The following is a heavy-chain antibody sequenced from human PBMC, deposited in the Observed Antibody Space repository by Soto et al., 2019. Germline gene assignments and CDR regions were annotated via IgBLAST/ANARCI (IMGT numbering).Heavy chain of an antibody. D-gene: IGHD5-18*01. J-gene: IGHJ3*02. Sequence: SETLSLTCTVSGGSISGYYWSWIRQPPGKGLEWIGYIYYSGSTNYNPSLKSRVTISVDTSKNQFSLKLSSVTAADTAVYYCARRYGKNAFDIWGQGKMVTVSS. CDR1: GGSISGYY. CDR3: ARRYGKNAFDI. CDR2: IYYSGST. V-gene: IGHV4-59*01.